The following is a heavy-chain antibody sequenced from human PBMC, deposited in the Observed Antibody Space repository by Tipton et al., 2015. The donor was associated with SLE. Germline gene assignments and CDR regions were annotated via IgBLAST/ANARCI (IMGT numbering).Heavy chain of an antibody. CDR1: GFTFSSYE. J-gene: IGHJ3*02. CDR2: ISSSGSTI. V-gene: IGHV3-48*03. CDR3: ARDRGTGTTFDAFDI. D-gene: IGHD1-7*01. Sequence: SLRLSCAASGFTFSSYEMSWVRQAPGKGLEWVSYISSSGSTIYYADSVKGRFTISRDNAKNSLYLQMNSLRAEDTAVYYCARDRGTGTTFDAFDIWGQGTMVTVSS.